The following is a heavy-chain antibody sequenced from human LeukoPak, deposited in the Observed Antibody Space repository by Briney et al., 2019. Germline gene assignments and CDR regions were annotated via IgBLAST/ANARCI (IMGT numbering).Heavy chain of an antibody. CDR1: GFTFDDYG. Sequence: GGSLRLSCAASGFTFDDYGMSWVRQAPGKGLEWVSGINWNGGNTGYADSVKGRFTISRDNAKNSLYLQMNSLRAEDTAVYYCARSRQYYYDSSGYYTDAFDIWGQGTMVTVSS. CDR3: ARSRQYYYDSSGYYTDAFDI. J-gene: IGHJ3*02. V-gene: IGHV3-20*04. D-gene: IGHD3-22*01. CDR2: INWNGGNT.